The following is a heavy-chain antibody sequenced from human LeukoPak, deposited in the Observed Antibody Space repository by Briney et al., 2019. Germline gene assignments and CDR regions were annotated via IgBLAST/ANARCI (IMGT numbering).Heavy chain of an antibody. Sequence: ASVKVSCKASGYTFTSYIMSWVRQAPGQGLEWMGWINTNTGNPTYAQGFTGRFVFSLDTSVSTAYLQISSLKAEDTAVYYCARDVWSTTVFSDYWGQGTLVTVSA. CDR2: INTNTGNP. V-gene: IGHV7-4-1*02. CDR3: ARDVWSTTVFSDY. D-gene: IGHD4-17*01. CDR1: GYTFTSYI. J-gene: IGHJ4*02.